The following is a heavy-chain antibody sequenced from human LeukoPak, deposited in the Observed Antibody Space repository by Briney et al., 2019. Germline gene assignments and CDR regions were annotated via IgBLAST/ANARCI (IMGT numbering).Heavy chain of an antibody. D-gene: IGHD4-17*01. CDR1: GFXFSSSG. CDR2: ITSNGGST. CDR3: VKALRLVTTHYDY. V-gene: IGHV3-64D*09. J-gene: IGHJ4*02. Sequence: GGSLRLSCSASGFXFSSSGMHWVRQAPGKGLEYVSAITSNGGSTYYADSVKGRFTISRDNSKNTLYLQMSSLRPDDTALYYCVKALRLVTTHYDYWGQGTLVTVSS.